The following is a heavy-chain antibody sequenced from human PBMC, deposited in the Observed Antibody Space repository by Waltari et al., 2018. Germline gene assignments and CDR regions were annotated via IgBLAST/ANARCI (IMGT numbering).Heavy chain of an antibody. J-gene: IGHJ4*02. D-gene: IGHD3-22*01. CDR2: ISSSSGYI. V-gene: IGHV3-21*01. Sequence: EVQLVESGGGLVKPGGSLRLSCAASGFTFSSYSMNWVRQAPGKGLEWVSSISSSSGYIYSADSVKGRFTISREKAKNSLYLQMNSLRAEDTAVYYCARDLAYYYDSSGYVDYWGQGTLVTVSS. CDR3: ARDLAYYYDSSGYVDY. CDR1: GFTFSSYS.